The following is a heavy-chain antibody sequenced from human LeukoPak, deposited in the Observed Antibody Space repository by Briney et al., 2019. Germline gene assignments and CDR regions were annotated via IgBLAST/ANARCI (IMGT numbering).Heavy chain of an antibody. CDR2: ISAYNGNT. J-gene: IGHJ5*02. CDR1: GYTFTSYG. CDR3: ARLDFWSGYRRPPGFDP. Sequence: ASVKVSCKASGYTFTSYGISWVRQAPGQGLEWMGWISAYNGNTNYAQKLQGRVTMTTDTSTSTAYMELRRLRSDDTAVYYCARLDFWSGYRRPPGFDPWGQGTLVTVSS. V-gene: IGHV1-18*01. D-gene: IGHD3-3*01.